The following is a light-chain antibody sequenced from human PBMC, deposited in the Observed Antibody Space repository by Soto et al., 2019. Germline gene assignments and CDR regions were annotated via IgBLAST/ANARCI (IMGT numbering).Light chain of an antibody. Sequence: EIVLTQSPGTLSLSPGERATLSCRASQSVSSTYLAWYQQKPGQAPRLLIYGASSRATGIPDRFSGSGSGRDFPLTISRLEPEDFEVYYCQQYSSSPGGTFGQGTKVEIK. CDR2: GAS. J-gene: IGKJ1*01. V-gene: IGKV3-20*01. CDR3: QQYSSSPGGT. CDR1: QSVSSTY.